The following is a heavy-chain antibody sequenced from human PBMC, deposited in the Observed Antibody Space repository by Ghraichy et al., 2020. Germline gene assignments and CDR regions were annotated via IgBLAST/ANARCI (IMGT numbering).Heavy chain of an antibody. Sequence: LSLTCAASGFTVSNNYMRWVRQAPGKGLEWVSTISHSDDTTYYADSVKGRFTISRDNSKNTLYLQMNSLRAEDMAIYYCTGGGRGSGWYIYWGQGTLVTVSS. V-gene: IGHV3-23*01. J-gene: IGHJ4*02. CDR1: GFTVSNNY. CDR2: ISHSDDTT. D-gene: IGHD6-13*01. CDR3: TGGGRGSGWYIY.